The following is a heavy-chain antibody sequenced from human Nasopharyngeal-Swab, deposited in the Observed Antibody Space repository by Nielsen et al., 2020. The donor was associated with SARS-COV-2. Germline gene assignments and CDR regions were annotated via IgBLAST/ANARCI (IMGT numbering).Heavy chain of an antibody. CDR2: MNPNSGNT. CDR1: GYTFTGYY. CDR3: ARVCRGGT. V-gene: IGHV1-8*02. J-gene: IGHJ5*02. Sequence: ASVKVSCKASGYTFTGYYMHRVRQATGQGLEWMGWMNPNSGNTGYAQKFQGRVTMTRNTSISTAYMELSSLRSEDTAVYYCARVCRGGTWGQGTLVTVSS. D-gene: IGHD1-1*01.